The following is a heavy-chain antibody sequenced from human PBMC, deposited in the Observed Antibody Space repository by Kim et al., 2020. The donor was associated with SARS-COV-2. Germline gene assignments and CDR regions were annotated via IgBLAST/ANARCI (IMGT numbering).Heavy chain of an antibody. D-gene: IGHD3-10*01. CDR2: ISYDGTQK. Sequence: GGSLRLSCEASGLIFSDYAMHWVRQAPGKGLEWVAIISYDGTQKHYTDSVMGRFAISRDRSNNTLYLQMSSLRGDDTAVYYCATDVYGSGSYLKVWGQGT. CDR3: ATDVYGSGSYLKV. J-gene: IGHJ4*02. CDR1: GLIFSDYA. V-gene: IGHV3-30*09.